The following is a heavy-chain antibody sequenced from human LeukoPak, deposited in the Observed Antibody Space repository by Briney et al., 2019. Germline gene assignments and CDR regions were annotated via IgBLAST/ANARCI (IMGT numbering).Heavy chain of an antibody. CDR1: GFTFSSYG. CDR2: ISGSGTNT. D-gene: IGHD1-26*01. V-gene: IGHV3-23*01. Sequence: GGTLRLSCAASGFTFSSYGMSWVRQAPGKGLEWVSGISGSGTNTNYADSVKGRFTISRDNSKNTVYLQMNSLRIEDTAVYYCAKDRGSWSYGGFDYWGQGILVTVSS. J-gene: IGHJ4*02. CDR3: AKDRGSWSYGGFDY.